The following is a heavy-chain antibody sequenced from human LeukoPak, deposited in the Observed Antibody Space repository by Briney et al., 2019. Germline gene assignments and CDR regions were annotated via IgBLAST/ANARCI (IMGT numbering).Heavy chain of an antibody. CDR2: ISSSSSYI. D-gene: IGHD6-6*01. V-gene: IGHV3-21*01. J-gene: IGHJ4*02. Sequence: GGSLRLSCAASGFTFSSYSMNWVRQAPGKGLEWVSSISSSSSYIYYADSVKGRFTISRDNAKNSMYLQMNSLRSEDTAVYSCARGXEYSXSFDYWGQGTLVTVSS. CDR3: ARGXEYSXSFDY. CDR1: GFTFSSYS.